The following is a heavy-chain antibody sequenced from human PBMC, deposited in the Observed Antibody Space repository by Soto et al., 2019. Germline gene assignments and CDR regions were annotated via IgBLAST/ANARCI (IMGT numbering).Heavy chain of an antibody. CDR2: ISSSSSTI. D-gene: IGHD6-13*01. CDR3: ARPLLSSSWYKSGMGFDY. Sequence: GGSLRLSCAASGFTFSSYSMNWVRQAPGKGLEWVSYISSSSSTIYYADSVKGRFTISRDNAKNSLYLQMNSLRDEDTAVYYCARPLLSSSWYKSGMGFDYWGQGTLVTVSS. CDR1: GFTFSSYS. J-gene: IGHJ4*02. V-gene: IGHV3-48*02.